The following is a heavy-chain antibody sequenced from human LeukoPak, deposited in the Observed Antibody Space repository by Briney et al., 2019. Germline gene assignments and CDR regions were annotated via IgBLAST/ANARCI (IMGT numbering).Heavy chain of an antibody. D-gene: IGHD5-24*01. CDR2: INHSGST. CDR3: ARLPRWGSYYFDY. V-gene: IGHV4-34*01. CDR1: GGSFSGYY. J-gene: IGHJ4*02. Sequence: SETLSLTCAVYGGSFSGYYWSWIRQPPGKGLEWIGEINHSGSTNYNPSLKSRVTISVDTSKNQFSLKLSSVTAADTAVYYCARLPRWGSYYFDYWGQGTLVTVSS.